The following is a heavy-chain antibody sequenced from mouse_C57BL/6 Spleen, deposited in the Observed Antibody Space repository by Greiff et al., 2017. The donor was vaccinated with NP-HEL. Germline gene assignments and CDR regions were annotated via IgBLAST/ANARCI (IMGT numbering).Heavy chain of an antibody. CDR3: ARRQRGAMDY. D-gene: IGHD6-1*01. CDR2: IGPNSGGT. Sequence: QVQLQQPGAELVKPGASVKLSCKASGYTFTSYWLHWVKQRPGRGLEWIGRIGPNSGGTKYNEKFKSTATLTVDKPSSTAYMQLSSLTSEDSAVYYCARRQRGAMDYWGQGTSVTVSS. J-gene: IGHJ4*01. V-gene: IGHV1-72*01. CDR1: GYTFTSYW.